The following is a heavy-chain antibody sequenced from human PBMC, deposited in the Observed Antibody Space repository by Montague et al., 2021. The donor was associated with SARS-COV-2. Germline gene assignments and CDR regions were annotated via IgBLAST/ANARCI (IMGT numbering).Heavy chain of an antibody. Sequence: CAISGDSVSRNIATWNWIRQFPSRGLERLGRTYYRSKWYNDYAESVKSRITIDPDTSKHQFSLHLNSVAPEDTAVYYCARIPVGSKYYFDFWGQGTLVTVSS. V-gene: IGHV6-1*01. CDR3: ARIPVGSKYYFDF. J-gene: IGHJ4*02. CDR2: TYYRSKWYN. D-gene: IGHD2-2*01. CDR1: GDSVSRNIAT.